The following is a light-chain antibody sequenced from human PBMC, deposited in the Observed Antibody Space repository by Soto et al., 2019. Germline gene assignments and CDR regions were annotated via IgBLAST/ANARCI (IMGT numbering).Light chain of an antibody. V-gene: IGLV2-23*02. CDR2: EIT. Sequence: QSALTQPASVSGSPGQSITISCSGTSSDVGKYPLVYWYQQQPGKAPKLIISEITERPPGVSYRFSGSKSGNTASLTISGLQAEDEADYYCCSFDDSATWVFGGGTQLTVL. CDR3: CSFDDSATWV. J-gene: IGLJ3*02. CDR1: SSDVGKYPL.